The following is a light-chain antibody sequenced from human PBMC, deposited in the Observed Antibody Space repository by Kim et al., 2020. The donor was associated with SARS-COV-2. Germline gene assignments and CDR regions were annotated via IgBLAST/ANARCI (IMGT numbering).Light chain of an antibody. Sequence: SVSPGQTACITCSGDKLGDDCVCWYQQKPGQSPVLVIYEESKRPSGIHERFSGSNSGNTATLTISGTQAMDEADYYCQAWGSSTVVFGGGTQLTVL. CDR3: QAWGSSTVV. J-gene: IGLJ2*01. CDR1: KLGDDC. CDR2: EES. V-gene: IGLV3-1*01.